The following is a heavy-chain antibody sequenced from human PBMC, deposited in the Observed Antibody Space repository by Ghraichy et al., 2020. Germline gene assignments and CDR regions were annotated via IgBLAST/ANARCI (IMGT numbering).Heavy chain of an antibody. V-gene: IGHV3-23*01. CDR1: GFTFSNYV. J-gene: IGHJ4*02. D-gene: IGHD1-26*01. Sequence: ETLSLTCAASGFTFSNYVMSWVRQAPGKGLEWVSIISGRGDTTNYADSVKGRFTISRDNSKNTLSLQMNSLRAEDTAVYYCAKEKGGSYYYFDYWGQGTLVTVSS. CDR2: ISGRGDTT. CDR3: AKEKGGSYYYFDY.